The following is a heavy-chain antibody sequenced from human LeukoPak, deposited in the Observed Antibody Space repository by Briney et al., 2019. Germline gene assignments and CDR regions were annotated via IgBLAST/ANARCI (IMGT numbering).Heavy chain of an antibody. V-gene: IGHV4-34*01. CDR1: GGSFSGYY. J-gene: IGHJ4*02. CDR3: ASSHYYCSSTSCYFALFDY. D-gene: IGHD2-2*01. Sequence: SETLSLTCAVYGGSFSGYYWSWVRQPPGKGLEWVGEINHSGSTNYNPSLKSRVTISVDTSKNQFSLKLSSMTAADTAVYYCASSHYYCSSTSCYFALFDYWGQGTLATVSS. CDR2: INHSGST.